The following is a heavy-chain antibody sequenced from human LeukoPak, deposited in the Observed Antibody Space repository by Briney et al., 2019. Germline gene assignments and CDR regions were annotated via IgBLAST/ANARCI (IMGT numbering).Heavy chain of an antibody. CDR3: ARDYEAYYDSSGFFDY. D-gene: IGHD3-22*01. CDR2: ISSSSSTI. V-gene: IGHV3-48*04. J-gene: IGHJ4*02. CDR1: GFTFSSYS. Sequence: GGSLRLSCAASGFTFSSYSMNWVRQAPEKGLEWVSYISSSSSTIYYADSVKGRFTISRDNAKNSLYLQMNSLRAEDTAVYYCARDYEAYYDSSGFFDYWGQGTLVTVSS.